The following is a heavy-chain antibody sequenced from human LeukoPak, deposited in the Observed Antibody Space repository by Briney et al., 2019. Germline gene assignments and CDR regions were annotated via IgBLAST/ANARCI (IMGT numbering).Heavy chain of an antibody. J-gene: IGHJ4*02. V-gene: IGHV3-48*04. CDR1: GFTFSSYW. CDR3: ARVRPTMVRGVIMNFDY. CDR2: ISSSGSTI. Sequence: GGSLRLSCAGSGFTFSSYWMHWVRQAPGKGLEWVSYISSSGSTIYYADSVKGRFTISRDNAKNSLYLQMNSLRAEDTAVYYCARVRPTMVRGVIMNFDYWGQGTLVTVSS. D-gene: IGHD3-10*01.